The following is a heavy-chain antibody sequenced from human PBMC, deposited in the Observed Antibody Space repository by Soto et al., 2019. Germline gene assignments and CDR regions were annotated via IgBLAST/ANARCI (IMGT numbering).Heavy chain of an antibody. CDR2: IYYSGST. V-gene: IGHV4-59*08. CDR1: GGSISSYY. CDR3: ARRADHFDY. D-gene: IGHD6-13*01. J-gene: IGHJ4*02. Sequence: SETLSLTCTVSGGSISSYYWSWIRQPPGKGLERIGYIYYSGSTNYNPSLKSRVTISVDTSKNQFSLKLSSVTAADTAVYYCARRADHFDYWGQGTLVTVSS.